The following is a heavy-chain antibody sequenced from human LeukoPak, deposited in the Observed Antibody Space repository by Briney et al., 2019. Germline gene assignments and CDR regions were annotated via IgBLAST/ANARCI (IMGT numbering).Heavy chain of an antibody. J-gene: IGHJ4*02. CDR3: AKGHTYGMI. CDR2: ISGSGTTM. CDR1: GFTFSDYY. V-gene: IGHV3-11*01. D-gene: IGHD2-8*01. Sequence: GGSLRLSCAASGFTFSDYYMSWIRQTPGKGPEWVSYISGSGTTMEYAKSVKGPFTISRDNAKDSLYLQMNSLEAEDTAVYYCAKGHTYGMIWGQGTLVSVSS.